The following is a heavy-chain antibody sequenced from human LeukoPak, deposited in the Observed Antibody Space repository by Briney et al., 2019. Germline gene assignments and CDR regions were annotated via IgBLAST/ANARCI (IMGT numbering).Heavy chain of an antibody. D-gene: IGHD6-19*01. CDR2: XSGSGGST. J-gene: IGHJ3*02. Sequence: SXXSGSGGSTYYADSVKGRFTISRDNSKNTLYLQMNSLRAEDTAVYYCARDTEQWLANHDAFDIWGQGTMVTVSS. V-gene: IGHV3-23*01. CDR3: ARDTEQWLANHDAFDI.